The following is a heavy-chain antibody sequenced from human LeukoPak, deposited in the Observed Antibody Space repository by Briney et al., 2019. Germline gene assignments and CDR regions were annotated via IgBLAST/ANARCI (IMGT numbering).Heavy chain of an antibody. Sequence: KPSETLSLTCTVSGGSISSYYWSWIRQPAGKGLEWVGRIYTSGSTNYNPSLKSRVTMSVDTYKNQFSLKLSSVTAADTAVYYCARGGYEMYYYMDVWGKGTTVTASS. CDR3: ARGGYEMYYYMDV. D-gene: IGHD3-3*01. J-gene: IGHJ6*03. V-gene: IGHV4-4*07. CDR2: IYTSGST. CDR1: GGSISSYY.